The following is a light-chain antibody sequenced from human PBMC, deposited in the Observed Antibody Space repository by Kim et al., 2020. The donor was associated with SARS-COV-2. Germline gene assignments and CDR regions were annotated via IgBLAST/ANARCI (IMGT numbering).Light chain of an antibody. CDR1: QSVLYSSSNKNY. CDR3: QQYYSTPLT. V-gene: IGKV4-1*01. J-gene: IGKJ4*01. Sequence: ATINCKSSQSVLYSSSNKNYLSWYQQKPGQPPKLLIYRASTRETGVPDRFSGSGSGTDFTLTISGLQAEGVAVYYCQQYYSTPLTFGGGTKVDIK. CDR2: RAS.